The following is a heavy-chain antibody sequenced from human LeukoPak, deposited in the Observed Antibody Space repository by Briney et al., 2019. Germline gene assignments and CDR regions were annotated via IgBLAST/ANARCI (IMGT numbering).Heavy chain of an antibody. CDR3: AVYYYGSGSPYYYYYGMDV. CDR1: GYTLTELS. D-gene: IGHD3-10*01. V-gene: IGHV1-24*01. J-gene: IGHJ6*02. CDR2: FDPEDGET. Sequence: ASVKVSCKVSGYTLTELSMHWVRQAPGKGLEWMGGFDPEDGETIYAQKFQGRVTMTEDTSTDTAYMELSSLRSEDTAVYYCAVYYYGSGSPYYYYYGMDVWGQGTTVTVSS.